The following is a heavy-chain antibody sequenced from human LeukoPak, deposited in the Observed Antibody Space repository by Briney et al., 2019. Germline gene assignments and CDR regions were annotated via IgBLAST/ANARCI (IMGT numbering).Heavy chain of an antibody. D-gene: IGHD1-26*01. CDR2: INSDGSST. V-gene: IGHV3-74*01. CDR3: AREPRSASYYNLDY. CDR1: GFTFSSYW. J-gene: IGHJ4*02. Sequence: GGSLRLSCAASGFTFSSYWMHWVRQAPGKGLVWVSRINSDGSSTSYADSVKGRFTISRDNAKNTLYLQMNSLRAEDTAVYYCAREPRSASYYNLDYWGQGTLVTVSS.